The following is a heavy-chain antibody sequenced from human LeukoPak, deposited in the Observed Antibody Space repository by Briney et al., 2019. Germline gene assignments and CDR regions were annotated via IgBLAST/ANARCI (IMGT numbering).Heavy chain of an antibody. D-gene: IGHD5-18*01. Sequence: ASVKVSCKASGYTFTSYGISWVRQAPGQGLEWMGWISAYNGNTNYAQKLQGRVTMTTDTSTSTAYMELRSLISDDTAVYYCARVEDTAMAFSWFDPWGQGTLVTVSS. CDR3: ARVEDTAMAFSWFDP. CDR2: ISAYNGNT. V-gene: IGHV1-18*01. J-gene: IGHJ5*02. CDR1: GYTFTSYG.